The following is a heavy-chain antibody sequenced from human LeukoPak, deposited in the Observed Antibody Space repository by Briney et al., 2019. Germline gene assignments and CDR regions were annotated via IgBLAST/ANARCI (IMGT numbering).Heavy chain of an antibody. Sequence: SETLSLTCTVSGGSISSYYWSWIRQHPGKGLEWIGHIYYSGSTNYNPSLKSRVTISVDTSKNQFSLKLSSVTAADTAAYYCARHRHRAEYPYYFDYWGQGTLVTVSS. V-gene: IGHV4-59*08. CDR1: GGSISSYY. D-gene: IGHD6-6*01. CDR3: ARHRHRAEYPYYFDY. J-gene: IGHJ4*02. CDR2: IYYSGST.